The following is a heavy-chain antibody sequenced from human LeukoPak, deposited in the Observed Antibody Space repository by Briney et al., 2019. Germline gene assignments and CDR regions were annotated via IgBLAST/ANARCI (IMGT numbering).Heavy chain of an antibody. V-gene: IGHV3-23*01. CDR3: AKGRYYDSSGRFDP. J-gene: IGHJ5*02. D-gene: IGHD3-22*01. Sequence: GGSLRLSCAASGFAFSSYAMSWVRQAPGKGLEWVSAISGSGGSTYYADSVKGRFTISRDNSKNTLYLQMNSLRAEDTAVYYCAKGRYYDSSGRFDPWGQGTLVTVSS. CDR2: ISGSGGST. CDR1: GFAFSSYA.